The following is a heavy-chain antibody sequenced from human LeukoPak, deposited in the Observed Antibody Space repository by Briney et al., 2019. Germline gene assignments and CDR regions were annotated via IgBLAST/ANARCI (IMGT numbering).Heavy chain of an antibody. V-gene: IGHV3-23*01. J-gene: IGHJ6*03. CDR2: LSGSGGTT. CDR3: AKGGSTSRVTTSRVVFGYYYYLDV. CDR1: GFTFSSHA. Sequence: GGSLRLSCAASGFTFSSHAMSWVRQAPGKGLEWVSSLSGSGGTTYHADSVKGRFSISRDNSKNTLYLQLNSLRAEDTAVYYCAKGGSTSRVTTSRVVFGYYYYLDVWGKGTPVTVSS. D-gene: IGHD4-17*01.